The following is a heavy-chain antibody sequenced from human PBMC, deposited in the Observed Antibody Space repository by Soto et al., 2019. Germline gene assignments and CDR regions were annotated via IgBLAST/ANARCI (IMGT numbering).Heavy chain of an antibody. Sequence: QPGGSLRLSCAASGFTFSIYAFSWVRQAPGKGLEWVSGMTGSDNGGNTYYADSAKGRFTISRDNFKNTLYLQMNSLRAEDTAVYCCAKEVPYSSNWVTIDYWGQGTPVTVSS. CDR3: AKEVPYSSNWVTIDY. J-gene: IGHJ4*02. V-gene: IGHV3-23*01. CDR2: MTGSDNGGNT. CDR1: GFTFSIYA. D-gene: IGHD6-13*01.